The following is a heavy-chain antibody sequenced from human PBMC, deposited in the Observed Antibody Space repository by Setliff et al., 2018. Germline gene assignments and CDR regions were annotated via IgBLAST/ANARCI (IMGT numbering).Heavy chain of an antibody. J-gene: IGHJ4*02. V-gene: IGHV3-7*03. CDR3: AREGVGASHCDF. Sequence: GSLRLSCAASGFTFSNYWMSWVRQAPGKGLEWVANIKRDGGEEYYVDSVKGRFTISRDNAKNSLYLQIDSLRAEDTAVYYCAREGVGASHCDFWGQGTLVTVSS. CDR2: IKRDGGEE. D-gene: IGHD1-26*01. CDR1: GFTFSNYW.